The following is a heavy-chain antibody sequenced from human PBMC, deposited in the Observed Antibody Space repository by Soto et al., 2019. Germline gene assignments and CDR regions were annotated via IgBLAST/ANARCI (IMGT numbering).Heavy chain of an antibody. Sequence: SETLSVTCTVSGDSMRSYSWSWIRQPPGKGLEWIGYIYYSGSTTYNPSFKSRVTISIDTSEKQFSLKLTSVTAADTAVYFCAGDYGSGSYRFDYWGQGALVTVSS. CDR1: GDSMRSYS. CDR3: AGDYGSGSYRFDY. D-gene: IGHD3-10*01. CDR2: IYYSGST. V-gene: IGHV4-59*01. J-gene: IGHJ4*02.